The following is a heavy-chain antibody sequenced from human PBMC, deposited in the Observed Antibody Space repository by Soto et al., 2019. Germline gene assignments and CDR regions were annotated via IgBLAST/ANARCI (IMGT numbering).Heavy chain of an antibody. J-gene: IGHJ4*02. CDR1: GFTVSSNY. Sequence: GGSLRLSCAASGFTVSSNYMSWVRQAPGKGLEWVSVIYSGGSTYYADSVKGRFTISRDNSKNTLYLQMNSLRAEDTAVYYCASFASSTQHYFDYWGQGTLVTVSS. CDR2: IYSGGST. V-gene: IGHV3-53*01. D-gene: IGHD4-17*01. CDR3: ASFASSTQHYFDY.